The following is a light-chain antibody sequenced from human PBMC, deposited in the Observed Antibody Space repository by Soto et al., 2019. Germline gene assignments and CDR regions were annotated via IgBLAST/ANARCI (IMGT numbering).Light chain of an antibody. CDR1: SSDFGSHNL. V-gene: IGLV2-23*02. CDR2: EVS. Sequence: QSVLTQPASVSGSPGQSITISCTGTSSDFGSHNLVSWYQHEPGKAPKFLIYEVSKRPSGISTRFSGSKSGNTASLTSSGLQADDEADYYCCSYAGSVLFGGGTKRTV. CDR3: CSYAGSVL. J-gene: IGLJ2*01.